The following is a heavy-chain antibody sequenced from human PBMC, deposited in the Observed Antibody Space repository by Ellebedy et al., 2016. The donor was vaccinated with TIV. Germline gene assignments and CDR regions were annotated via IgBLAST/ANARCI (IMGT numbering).Heavy chain of an antibody. CDR1: GGSISSYY. CDR3: ARDYLSGWYPIWYFDL. D-gene: IGHD6-19*01. J-gene: IGHJ2*01. Sequence: SETLSLXCTVSGGSISSYYWSWIRQPAGKGLEWIGRIYTSGSTNYNPSLKSRVTMSVDTSKNQFSLKLSSVTAADTAVYYCARDYLSGWYPIWYFDLWGRGTLVTVSS. V-gene: IGHV4-4*07. CDR2: IYTSGST.